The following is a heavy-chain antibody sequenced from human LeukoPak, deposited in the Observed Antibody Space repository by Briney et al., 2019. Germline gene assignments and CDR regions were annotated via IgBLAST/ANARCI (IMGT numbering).Heavy chain of an antibody. D-gene: IGHD2-2*02. CDR3: ARGTPYCSSASCYNY. J-gene: IGHJ4*02. CDR2: MNPNSGNT. V-gene: IGHV1-8*01. CDR1: GYSFTSFD. Sequence: PRASVKVSCKTSGYSFTSFDVNWVRQATGQGLEWMGWMNPNSGNTGYAQRFLGRVTMTRDTSISTAYMELSNLTSDDTAVYYCARGTPYCSSASCYNYWGQGTLLIVSS.